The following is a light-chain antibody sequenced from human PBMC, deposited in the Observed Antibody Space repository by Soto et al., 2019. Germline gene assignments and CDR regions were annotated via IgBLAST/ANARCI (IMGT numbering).Light chain of an antibody. Sequence: QSALTQPASVSGSPGQSITISCTGTTSDVGRYNLVSWYQQYPGKAPRLMIYEDIERPSGVSNRFSGSKSGNTASLTISGLQTEDEDDYYCCSYAGGTSVVFGGGTKLTVL. CDR1: TSDVGRYNL. CDR3: CSYAGGTSVV. CDR2: EDI. J-gene: IGLJ2*01. V-gene: IGLV2-23*01.